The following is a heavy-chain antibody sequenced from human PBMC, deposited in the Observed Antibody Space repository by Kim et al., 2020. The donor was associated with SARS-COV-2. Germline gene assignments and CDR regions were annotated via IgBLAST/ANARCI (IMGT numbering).Heavy chain of an antibody. V-gene: IGHV3-23*03. J-gene: IGHJ4*02. CDR3: VKGAALDY. CDR1: GFPFSSYD. CDR2: IYAGGSRI. Sequence: GGSLRLSCAASGFPFSSYDMSWGRQAPGKGLEWVSVIYAGGSRIKYADTVKGRLTISRDNARNTLYLQMNSLRAEDTAIYYCVKGAALDYWGQGTLVTVSS. D-gene: IGHD1-26*01.